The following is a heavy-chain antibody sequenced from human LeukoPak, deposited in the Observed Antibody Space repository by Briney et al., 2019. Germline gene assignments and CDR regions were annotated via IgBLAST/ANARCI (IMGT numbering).Heavy chain of an antibody. CDR2: ISGSGGST. CDR3: VKDLRITMVRGAFDI. D-gene: IGHD3-10*01. Sequence: GGSLRLSCAASGFTFSTYAMSWVRQAPGKGLEWVSAISGSGGSTYYADSVKGRFTISRDNSKNTLYLQMNSLRAEDTAVYYCVKDLRITMVRGAFDIWGQGTMVTVSS. V-gene: IGHV3-23*01. CDR1: GFTFSTYA. J-gene: IGHJ3*02.